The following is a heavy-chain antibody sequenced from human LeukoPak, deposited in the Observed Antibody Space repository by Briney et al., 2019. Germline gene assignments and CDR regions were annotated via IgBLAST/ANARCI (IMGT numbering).Heavy chain of an antibody. J-gene: IGHJ4*02. Sequence: SETLSLTCAVSGVSFNDYYWSWVRQTPGKGLEWIGEINHSGYTNDSPSLKSRVTLSIDTSRKQFSLNLRSVIVADTGIYYCTRMTAGHDYWGQGTLVTVSS. CDR3: TRMTAGHDY. D-gene: IGHD2-21*02. CDR2: INHSGYT. CDR1: GVSFNDYY. V-gene: IGHV4-34*01.